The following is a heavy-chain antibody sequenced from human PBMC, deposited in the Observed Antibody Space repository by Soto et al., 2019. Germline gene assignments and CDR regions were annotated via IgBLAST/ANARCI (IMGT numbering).Heavy chain of an antibody. J-gene: IGHJ5*02. CDR2: ISAYNGNT. V-gene: IGHV1-18*01. D-gene: IGHD3-9*01. CDR1: GYTFTSYG. Sequence: VKVSRKASGYTFTSYGISWVRQAPGQGLEWMGWISAYNGNTNYAQKLQGRVTMTTDTSTSTAYMELRSLRSDDTAVYYCARDGNVLKGYDILTGFDPWGQGTLVTVS. CDR3: ARDGNVLKGYDILTGFDP.